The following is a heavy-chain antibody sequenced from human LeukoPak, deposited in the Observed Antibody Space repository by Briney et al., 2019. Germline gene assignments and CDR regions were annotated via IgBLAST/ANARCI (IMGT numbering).Heavy chain of an antibody. V-gene: IGHV4-4*07. CDR3: ARDRWELLQVAFDI. CDR1: GVSISSYY. Sequence: PSETLSLTCTVSGVSISSYYWSCIRQPAGKGLEWIGRIYTSGSTNYNPSLKSRVTMSVETSKNQFSLKLSSVTAADTAVYYCARDRWELLQVAFDIWGQGTMVTVSS. D-gene: IGHD1-26*01. CDR2: IYTSGST. J-gene: IGHJ3*02.